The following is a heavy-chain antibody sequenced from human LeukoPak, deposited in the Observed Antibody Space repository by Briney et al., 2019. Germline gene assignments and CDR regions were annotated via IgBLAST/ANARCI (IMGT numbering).Heavy chain of an antibody. CDR1: GYTFTGYY. CDR2: INPNSGGT. Sequence: ASVKVSCKASGYTFTGYYMHWVRQAPGQGLEWMGWINPNSGGTNYAQKFQGRVTMTRDTSISTAYMGLSRLRSDDTAVYYCARDYGYSSSINPSWTKSLWDYYYYMDVWGKGTTVTISS. V-gene: IGHV1-2*02. D-gene: IGHD6-13*01. CDR3: ARDYGYSSSINPSWTKSLWDYYYYMDV. J-gene: IGHJ6*03.